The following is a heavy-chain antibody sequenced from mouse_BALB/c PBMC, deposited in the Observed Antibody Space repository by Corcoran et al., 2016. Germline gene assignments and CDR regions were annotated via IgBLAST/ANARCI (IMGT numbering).Heavy chain of an antibody. CDR3: AREGNGNYGAMDY. D-gene: IGHD2-1*01. CDR2: INPYNDGT. J-gene: IGHJ4*01. V-gene: IGHV1S136*01. CDR1: GYTFTSYV. Sequence: EVQLQQSGPELVKPGASVEMSCKASGYTFTSYVMHWVKQKPGQGLEWIGYINPYNDGTKYNEKFKGKATLTSDKSSSTAYMELSSLTSEDSAVYYCAREGNGNYGAMDYWGQGTSVTVSS.